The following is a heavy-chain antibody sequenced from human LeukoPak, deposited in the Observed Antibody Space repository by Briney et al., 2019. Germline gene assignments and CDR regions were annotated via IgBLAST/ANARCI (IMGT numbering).Heavy chain of an antibody. CDR2: INPSGGST. D-gene: IGHD5-18*01. CDR3: ARDRVKPRGYSYGETDY. J-gene: IGHJ4*02. V-gene: IGHV1-46*01. CDR1: GYTFTGYY. Sequence: APVKVSCKASGYTFTGYYMHWVRQAPGQGLEWMGIINPSGGSTSYAQKFQGRVSMTRDTSTSTVYMELSSLRSEDTAVYYCARDRVKPRGYSYGETDYWGQGTLVTVSS.